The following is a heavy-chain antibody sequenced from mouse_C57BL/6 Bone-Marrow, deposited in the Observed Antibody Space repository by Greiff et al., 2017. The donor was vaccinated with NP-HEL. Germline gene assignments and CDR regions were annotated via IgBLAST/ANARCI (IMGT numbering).Heavy chain of an antibody. CDR3: ARSRRVSFDY. D-gene: IGHD2-1*01. Sequence: QVQLQQSGAELVRPGTSVKVSCKASGYAFTNYLIEWVKQRPGQGLEWIGVINPGSGGTNYTEKFKGKATLTADKSSSTAYVQLSSLTSEDSAVYFCARSRRVSFDYWGQGTTLTVSS. CDR1: GYAFTNYL. V-gene: IGHV1-54*01. J-gene: IGHJ2*01. CDR2: INPGSGGT.